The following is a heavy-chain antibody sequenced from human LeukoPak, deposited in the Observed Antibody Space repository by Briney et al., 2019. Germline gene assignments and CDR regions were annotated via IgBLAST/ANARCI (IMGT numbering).Heavy chain of an antibody. Sequence: SETLSLTCTVSGGSISSSSYYWGWIRQPPGKGLEWIGYIYYSGSTNYNPSLKSRVTISVDTSKNQFSLKLSSVTAADTAVYYCARQGIYCSGGSCYLDYWGQGTLVTVSS. CDR2: IYYSGST. J-gene: IGHJ4*02. CDR1: GGSISSSSYY. V-gene: IGHV4-61*05. D-gene: IGHD2-15*01. CDR3: ARQGIYCSGGSCYLDY.